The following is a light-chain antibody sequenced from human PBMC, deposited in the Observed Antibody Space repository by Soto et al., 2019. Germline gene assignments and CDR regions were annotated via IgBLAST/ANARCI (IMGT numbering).Light chain of an antibody. CDR2: GAS. CDR3: QQYNSWPPIT. V-gene: IGKV3-15*01. CDR1: QSVRTK. J-gene: IGKJ5*01. Sequence: EIVMTQSPGTPYVSPGEGGPLSCQASQSVRTKLAWYQQKAGQAPRLLIYGASTGATGIPDRFSGSGSGTEFTLTIISLQSEDFAVYYCQQYNSWPPITFGQGTRLEIK.